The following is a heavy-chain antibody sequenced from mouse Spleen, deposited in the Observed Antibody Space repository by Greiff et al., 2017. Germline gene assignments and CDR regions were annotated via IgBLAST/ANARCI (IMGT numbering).Heavy chain of an antibody. J-gene: IGHJ3*01. Sequence: EVQGVESGGGLVKPGGSLKLSCAASGFTFSSYAMSWVRQSPEKRLEWVAEISSGGSYTYYPDTVTGRFTIFRDNAKNTLYLEMSSLRSEDTAMYYCARGIYYDYTWFAYWGQGTLVTVSA. V-gene: IGHV5-9-4*01. CDR3: ARGIYYDYTWFAY. D-gene: IGHD2-4*01. CDR1: GFTFSSYA. CDR2: ISSGGSYT.